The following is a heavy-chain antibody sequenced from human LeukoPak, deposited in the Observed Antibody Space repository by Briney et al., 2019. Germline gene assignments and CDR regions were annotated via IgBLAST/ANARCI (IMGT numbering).Heavy chain of an antibody. Sequence: SETLSLTCTVSGGSISSSSYYWGWIRQPPGKGLEWIGSIYYSGSTYYNPSLKSRVTISVDTSKNQFSLKLSSVTAADTAVYYCARGAYDSSGYYYGDAFDIWGQGTMVTVSS. CDR3: ARGAYDSSGYYYGDAFDI. D-gene: IGHD3-22*01. J-gene: IGHJ3*02. CDR2: IYYSGST. V-gene: IGHV4-39*07. CDR1: GGSISSSSYY.